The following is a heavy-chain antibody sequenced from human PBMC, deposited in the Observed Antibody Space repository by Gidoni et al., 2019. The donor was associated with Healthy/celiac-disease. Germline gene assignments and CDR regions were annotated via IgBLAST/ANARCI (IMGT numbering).Heavy chain of an antibody. CDR3: ARAPPFQYITMVRGYYFDY. D-gene: IGHD3-10*01. CDR2: INHSGST. V-gene: IGHV4-34*01. J-gene: IGHJ4*02. Sequence: QVQLQQWGAGLLKPSETLSLTCAVYGGSFSGYYWSWIRQPPGKGLEWIGEINHSGSTNYNPSLKSRVTISVDTSKNQFSLKLSFVTAADTAVYYCARAPPFQYITMVRGYYFDYWGQGTLVTVSS. CDR1: GGSFSGYY.